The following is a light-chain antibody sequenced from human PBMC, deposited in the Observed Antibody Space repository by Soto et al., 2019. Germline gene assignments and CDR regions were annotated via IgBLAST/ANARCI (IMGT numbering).Light chain of an antibody. J-gene: IGKJ3*01. CDR2: DAS. V-gene: IGKV1-5*01. Sequence: DIQMTQSPSTLSASVGDRVTITCRASQSISSWLAWYPQKPGKAPKLLIYDASSLESGVPSRFSGSGSGTDFTLTISSLQPDDFATYYCQQYNSYSRTFGPGTKVDIK. CDR3: QQYNSYSRT. CDR1: QSISSW.